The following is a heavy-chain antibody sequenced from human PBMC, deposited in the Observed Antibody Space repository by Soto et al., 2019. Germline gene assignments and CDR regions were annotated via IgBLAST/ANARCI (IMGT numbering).Heavy chain of an antibody. D-gene: IGHD5-12*01. CDR1: GFTFSSYA. CDR3: AKAHTYGGYDGLDS. CDR2: ISGSGGST. J-gene: IGHJ4*02. Sequence: FXRLSCAASGFTFSSYAMSWVRQAPGEGLEWVSAISGSGGSTDYADSVKGRFTISRDNSKNTLYLQMNSLRAEDTAVYYCAKAHTYGGYDGLDSWGQGALVTVSS. V-gene: IGHV3-23*01.